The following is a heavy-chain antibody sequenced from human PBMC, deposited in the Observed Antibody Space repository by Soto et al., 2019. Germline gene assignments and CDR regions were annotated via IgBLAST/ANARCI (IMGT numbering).Heavy chain of an antibody. D-gene: IGHD2-2*01. J-gene: IGHJ3*02. CDR1: GGTFSSYA. CDR3: ASRSHRIVVVPAAPVDAFDI. V-gene: IGHV1-69*13. Sequence: ASVKVSCKASGGTFSSYAISWVRQAPGQGLEWMGGIIPIFGTANYAQKFQGRVTITADESTSTAYMELSSLRSEDTAVYYCASRSHRIVVVPAAPVDAFDIWGQGTMVTVSS. CDR2: IIPIFGTA.